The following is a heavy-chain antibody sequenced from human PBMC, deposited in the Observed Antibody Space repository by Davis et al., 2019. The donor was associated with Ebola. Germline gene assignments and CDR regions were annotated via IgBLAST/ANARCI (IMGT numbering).Heavy chain of an antibody. J-gene: IGHJ5*02. D-gene: IGHD4-17*01. CDR2: IKSDGSST. V-gene: IGHV3-74*01. CDR3: ARVGYGDSWRWLDP. CDR1: GFTFSRDW. Sequence: PGGSLRLSCAASGFTFSRDWMYWVRQAPGKGLVWVSRIKSDGSSTNYADSVKGRFTASRDNAKNTLYLQMNSLRAEDTAVYYCARVGYGDSWRWLDPWGQGTLVTVSS.